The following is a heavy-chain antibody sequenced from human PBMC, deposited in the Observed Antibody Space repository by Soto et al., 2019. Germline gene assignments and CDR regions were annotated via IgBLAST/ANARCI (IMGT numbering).Heavy chain of an antibody. J-gene: IGHJ5*02. V-gene: IGHV4-34*01. CDR3: ARGIAARPDNWFDP. Sequence: SYTLSLTFAVYGGSFSGYYWSLILHRPGNLLELIGEINHSGSTNYNPSLKSRVTISVDTSKNQFSLKLSSVTAADTAVYYCARGIAARPDNWFDPWGQGTLVTVSS. CDR1: GGSFSGYY. CDR2: INHSGST. D-gene: IGHD6-6*01.